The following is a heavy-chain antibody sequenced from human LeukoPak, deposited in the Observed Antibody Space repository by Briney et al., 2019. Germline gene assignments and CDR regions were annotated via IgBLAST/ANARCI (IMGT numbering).Heavy chain of an antibody. Sequence: ASVKVSCKVSGYTLTELSMHWVRQAPGKGLEWMGGFDPEDGETIYAQKFQGRVTMTEDTSTDTAYMELSSLRSEDTAVYYCATGVLRFLEWITRAFDIWGQGTMVTVSS. CDR3: ATGVLRFLEWITRAFDI. D-gene: IGHD3-3*01. CDR1: GYTLTELS. V-gene: IGHV1-24*01. J-gene: IGHJ3*02. CDR2: FDPEDGET.